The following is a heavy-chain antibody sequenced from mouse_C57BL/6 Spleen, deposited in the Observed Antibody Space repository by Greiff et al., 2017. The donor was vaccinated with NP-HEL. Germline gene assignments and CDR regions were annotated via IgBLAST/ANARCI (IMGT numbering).Heavy chain of an antibody. J-gene: IGHJ4*01. V-gene: IGHV1-52*01. CDR2: IDPSDSET. CDR1: GYTFTSYW. Sequence: QVQLQQPGAELVRPGSSVKLSCKASGYTFTSYWMHWVKQRPIHGLEWIGNIDPSDSETHYNQKFKDKATLTVDKSSSTAYMQLSSLTSEDSAVYYCATILYGSGAMDYWGQGTSVTVSS. D-gene: IGHD1-1*01. CDR3: ATILYGSGAMDY.